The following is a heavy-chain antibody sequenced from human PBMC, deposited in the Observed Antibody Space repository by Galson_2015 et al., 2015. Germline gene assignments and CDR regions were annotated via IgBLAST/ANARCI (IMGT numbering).Heavy chain of an antibody. D-gene: IGHD4-17*01. Sequence: SVKVSCKASGYTFTSYGISWVRQAPGQGLEWMGWISAYNGNTNYAQKLQGRVTMTTDTSTSTAYMELRSLKSDDTAVYYCARRFDYGDYRNWFDPWGQGTLVTVSS. CDR2: ISAYNGNT. J-gene: IGHJ5*02. CDR3: ARRFDYGDYRNWFDP. CDR1: GYTFTSYG. V-gene: IGHV1-18*01.